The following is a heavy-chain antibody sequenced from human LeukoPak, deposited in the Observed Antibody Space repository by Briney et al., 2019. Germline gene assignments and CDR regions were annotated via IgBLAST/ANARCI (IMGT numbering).Heavy chain of an antibody. CDR2: INHSGST. D-gene: IGHD4-17*01. CDR1: GGSISSSNW. Sequence: PSETLSLTCAVSGGSISSSNWWSWIRQPPGKGLEWIGEINHSGSTNYNPSLKSRVTISVDTSKNQFSLKLSSVTAADTAVYYCARYDLLHNDYGDLGYWGQGTLVTVSS. J-gene: IGHJ4*02. CDR3: ARYDLLHNDYGDLGY. V-gene: IGHV4-4*02.